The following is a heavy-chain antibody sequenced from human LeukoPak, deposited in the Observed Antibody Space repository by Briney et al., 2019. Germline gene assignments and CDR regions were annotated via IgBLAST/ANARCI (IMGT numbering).Heavy chain of an antibody. D-gene: IGHD2-2*02. J-gene: IGHJ4*02. V-gene: IGHV4-59*01. Sequence: SETLSLTCTVSGGSISSCYWSWIRQPPGKGLEWIGYIYYSGSTNYNPSLKSRVTISVDTSKNQFSLKLSSVTAADTAVYYCAREPHHCSSTSCYSHFDYWGQGTLVTVSS. CDR2: IYYSGST. CDR1: GGSISSCY. CDR3: AREPHHCSSTSCYSHFDY.